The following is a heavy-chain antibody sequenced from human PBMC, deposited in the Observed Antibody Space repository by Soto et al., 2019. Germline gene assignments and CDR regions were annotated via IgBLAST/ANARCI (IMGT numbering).Heavy chain of an antibody. CDR1: GYTFTSYA. V-gene: IGHV1-3*01. Sequence: ASGKVSCKASGYTFTSYAMHWVRQAPGQRLEWMGWINAGNGNTKYSQKFQGRVTITRDTSASTAYMGLSSLRSEDTAVYYCARYSSGWPNNWFDPWGQGTTVTVSS. CDR3: ARYSSGWPNNWFDP. CDR2: INAGNGNT. J-gene: IGHJ5*01. D-gene: IGHD6-19*01.